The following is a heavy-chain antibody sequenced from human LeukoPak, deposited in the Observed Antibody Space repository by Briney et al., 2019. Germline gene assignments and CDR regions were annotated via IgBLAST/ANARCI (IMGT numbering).Heavy chain of an antibody. CDR3: ARGSGYYPLDAFDI. CDR1: GFTFSSYS. CDR2: ISSSSTI. V-gene: IGHV3-48*02. Sequence: GGSLRLSCAASGFTFSSYSMNWVRQAPGKGLEWVSYISSSSTIYYADSVKGRFTISRDNAKNSLYLQMNSLRDEDTAVYYCARGSGYYPLDAFDIWGQGTMVTVSS. J-gene: IGHJ3*02. D-gene: IGHD3-22*01.